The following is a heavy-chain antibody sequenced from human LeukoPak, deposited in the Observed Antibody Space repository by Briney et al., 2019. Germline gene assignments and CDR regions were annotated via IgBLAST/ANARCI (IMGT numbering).Heavy chain of an antibody. J-gene: IGHJ4*02. Sequence: GGSLRLSCAASGFTFSSSVMHWVRQAPGKGLEWVAAISYDGRDKYFADSVKGRFTISRDNSKNTVDLQVNGLRAEDTAVYYCARETGNYYFDFWGQGTLVTVSS. CDR1: GFTFSSSV. V-gene: IGHV3-30*03. CDR3: ARETGNYYFDF. D-gene: IGHD1-7*01. CDR2: ISYDGRDK.